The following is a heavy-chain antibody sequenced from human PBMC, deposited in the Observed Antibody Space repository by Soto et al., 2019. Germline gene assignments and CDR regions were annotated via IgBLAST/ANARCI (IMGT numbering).Heavy chain of an antibody. Sequence: LSLTCTVSGGSISSGDYYWSWIRQPPGKGLEWIGYIYYSGSTYYNPSLKSRVTISVDTSKNQFSLKLSSVTAADTAVYYCAREPSMKGGGNSVFDYWGQGTLVTVSS. CDR1: GGSISSGDYY. CDR2: IYYSGST. J-gene: IGHJ4*02. V-gene: IGHV4-30-4*01. D-gene: IGHD2-21*02. CDR3: AREPSMKGGGNSVFDY.